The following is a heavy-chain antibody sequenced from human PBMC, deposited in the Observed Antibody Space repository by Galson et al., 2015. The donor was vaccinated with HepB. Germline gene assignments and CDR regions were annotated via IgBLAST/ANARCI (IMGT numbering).Heavy chain of an antibody. CDR1: GYTFTGYF. Sequence: SVKVSCKASGYTFTGYFIHWVRQAPGQGLEWMGRINPSSGGTNSAQNLQGRVTMTRDTSISTAYMELSRLRYDDTAVYYCARGDLIVGASFDYWGQGTLVTVSS. V-gene: IGHV1-2*06. CDR2: INPSSGGT. D-gene: IGHD1-26*01. CDR3: ARGDLIVGASFDY. J-gene: IGHJ4*02.